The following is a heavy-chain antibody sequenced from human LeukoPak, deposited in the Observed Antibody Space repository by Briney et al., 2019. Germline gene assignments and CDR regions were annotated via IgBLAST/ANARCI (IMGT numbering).Heavy chain of an antibody. D-gene: IGHD2-2*01. CDR1: GFSFSDTW. V-gene: IGHV3-15*01. J-gene: IGHJ6*02. CDR2: IKSKTDGGTT. CDR3: TTALIYCSSTSCYSSYYGMDV. Sequence: PGGSLRLSCVGSGFSFSDTWMSWVRQSPGKGLEWVGRIKSKTDGGTTDYAAPVKGRFTISRDDSKNTLYLQMNSLKTEDTAVYYCTTALIYCSSTSCYSSYYGMDVWGQGTTVTVSS.